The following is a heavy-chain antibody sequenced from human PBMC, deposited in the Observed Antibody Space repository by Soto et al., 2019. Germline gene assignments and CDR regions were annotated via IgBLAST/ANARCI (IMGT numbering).Heavy chain of an antibody. CDR3: ARDPSHCSGGSCHNWFDP. CDR2: INPNSGGT. D-gene: IGHD2-15*01. CDR1: GYALTGYY. J-gene: IGHJ5*02. V-gene: IGHV1-2*04. Sequence: GASVKVSYTASGYALTGYYRHWVGQAPGEGREGMGWINPNSGGTNYAQKFQGWVTMTRDTSISTAYMELSRLRSDDTAVYYCARDPSHCSGGSCHNWFDPWGQGTLVTVSS.